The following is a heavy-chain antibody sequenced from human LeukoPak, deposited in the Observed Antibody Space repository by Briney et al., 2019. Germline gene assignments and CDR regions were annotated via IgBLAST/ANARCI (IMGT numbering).Heavy chain of an antibody. V-gene: IGHV3-21*01. Sequence: PGGSLRLSCAASGFTFSSYSMNWVRQAPGKGLEWVSSISSSSSYIYYADSVKVRFTISRDNAKNSLYLQMNSLRAEDTGVYYCAREGYSSGWFDAFDIWGQGTMVTVSS. J-gene: IGHJ3*02. CDR3: AREGYSSGWFDAFDI. CDR1: GFTFSSYS. D-gene: IGHD6-19*01. CDR2: ISSSSSYI.